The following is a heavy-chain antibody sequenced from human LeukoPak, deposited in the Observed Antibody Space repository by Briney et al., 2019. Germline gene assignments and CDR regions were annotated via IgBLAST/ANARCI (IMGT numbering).Heavy chain of an antibody. CDR1: GGSISSSSYY. D-gene: IGHD3-10*01. CDR2: IYYSGST. CDR3: ARGGVNYKIAGP. J-gene: IGHJ5*02. V-gene: IGHV4-39*07. Sequence: SETLSLTCTVSGGSISSSSYYWGWIRQPPGKGLEWIGSIYYSGSTYYNPSLKSRVTISVDTSKNQFSLKLSSVTAADTAVYYCARGGVNYKIAGPWGQGALVTVSS.